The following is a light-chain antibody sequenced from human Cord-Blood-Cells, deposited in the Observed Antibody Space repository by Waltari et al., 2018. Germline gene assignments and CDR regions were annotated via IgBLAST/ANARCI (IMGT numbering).Light chain of an antibody. V-gene: IGKV2-28*01. Sequence: IVMTHSPLSLPVTPGEPASIYCRAGQGLLHSNGYNYLDWYLQKPGQSPQLLIYLGSNRASGVPDRFSGSGSGTDFTLKISRVEAEDVGVYYCMQALQTPWTFGQGTKVEIK. CDR1: QGLLHSNGYNY. J-gene: IGKJ1*01. CDR3: MQALQTPWT. CDR2: LGS.